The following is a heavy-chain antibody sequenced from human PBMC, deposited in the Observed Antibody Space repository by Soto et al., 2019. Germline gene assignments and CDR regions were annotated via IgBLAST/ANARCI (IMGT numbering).Heavy chain of an antibody. J-gene: IGHJ4*02. CDR1: GFTVSSNY. CDR2: IYSGGST. Sequence: EVQLVETGGGLIQPGGSLRLSCAASGFTVSSNYMSWVHQAPGKGLEWVTVIYSGGSTYYADSVKGRFTISRDNSKNTLSLQMNSLRAEDTAVYYCTVTQHPLDYWGQGTLVTVSS. D-gene: IGHD4-17*01. CDR3: TVTQHPLDY. V-gene: IGHV3-53*02.